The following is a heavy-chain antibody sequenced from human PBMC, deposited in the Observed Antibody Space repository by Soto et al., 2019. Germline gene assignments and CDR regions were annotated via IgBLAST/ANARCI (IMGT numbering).Heavy chain of an antibody. Sequence: QVQLVESGGGVVQPGRSLRLSCVASGFTLSNTGMHWVRQAPGKGLEWVAMISHDGSNTYYGDSVKGRFTISRDNSLNNLYLPMDSLRPEDTSVYYCAKDWGSSGWFNWFDPWGQGTLVTVSS. CDR2: ISHDGSNT. CDR1: GFTLSNTG. D-gene: IGHD6-19*01. V-gene: IGHV3-30*18. J-gene: IGHJ5*02. CDR3: AKDWGSSGWFNWFDP.